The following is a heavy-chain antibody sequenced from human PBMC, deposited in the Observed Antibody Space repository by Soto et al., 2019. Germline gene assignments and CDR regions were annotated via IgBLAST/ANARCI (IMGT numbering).Heavy chain of an antibody. CDR2: IYPGESDT. CDR1: GYSFTSYW. J-gene: IGHJ6*02. V-gene: IGHV5-51*01. D-gene: IGHD3-16*01. Sequence: GESLKISCKGSGYSFTSYWIGWVRQMPGKGLEWMGIIYPGESDTRYSPSFQGQVTISADKSISTAYLQWSSLKASDTAMYYCARPFDLYYYGMAVWGQGTTVTVSS. CDR3: ARPFDLYYYGMAV.